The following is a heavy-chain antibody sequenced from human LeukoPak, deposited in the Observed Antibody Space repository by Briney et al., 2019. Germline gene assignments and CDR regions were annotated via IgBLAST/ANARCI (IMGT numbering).Heavy chain of an antibody. CDR1: GGPISSYY. Sequence: SETLSLTCTVSGGPISSYYWSWIRQPPGKGLEWIGYIYYSGSTNYNPSLKSRVTISVDTSKNRFSLKLSSVTAADTAVYYCASLLPYGEDYWGQGTLVTVSS. CDR3: ASLLPYGEDY. J-gene: IGHJ4*02. D-gene: IGHD3-10*01. CDR2: IYYSGST. V-gene: IGHV4-59*01.